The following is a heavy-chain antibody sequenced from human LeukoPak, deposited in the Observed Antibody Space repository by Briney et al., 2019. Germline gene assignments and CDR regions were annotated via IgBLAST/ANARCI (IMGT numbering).Heavy chain of an antibody. CDR2: ISGSGGST. CDR1: GFTFTGYG. CDR3: AKSHSSSWYGDYFDY. J-gene: IGHJ4*02. D-gene: IGHD6-13*01. Sequence: GGSLRLSCAASGFTFTGYGLTWVRQAPGKGLEWVSAISGSGGSTYYADSVKGRFTISRDNSKNTLYLQMNSLRAEDTAVYYCAKSHSSSWYGDYFDYWGQGTLVTVSS. V-gene: IGHV3-23*01.